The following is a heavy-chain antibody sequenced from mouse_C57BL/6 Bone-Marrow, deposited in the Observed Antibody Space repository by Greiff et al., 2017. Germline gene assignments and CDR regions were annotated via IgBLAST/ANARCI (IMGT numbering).Heavy chain of an antibody. CDR3: ARFSDAY. CDR2: INPSSGYT. V-gene: IGHV1-4*01. J-gene: IGHJ3*01. Sequence: VHLVESGAELARPGASVKMSCKASGYTFTSYTMHWVKQRPGQGLEWIGYINPSSGYTKYNQKFKDKATLTADKSSSTAYMQLSSLTSEDSAVYYCARFSDAYWGQGTLVTVSA. CDR1: GYTFTSYT.